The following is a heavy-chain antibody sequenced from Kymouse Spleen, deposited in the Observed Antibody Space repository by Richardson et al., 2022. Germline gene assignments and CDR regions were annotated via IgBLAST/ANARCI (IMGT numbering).Heavy chain of an antibody. CDR1: GDSVSSNSAA. V-gene: IGHV6-1*01. J-gene: IGHJ6*02. Sequence: QVQLQQSGPGLVKPSQTLSLTCAISGDSVSSNSAAWNWIRQSPSRGLEWLGRTYYRSKWYNDYAVSVKSRITINPDTSKNQFSLQLNSVTPEDTAVYYCARRIAVARELLLRYGRLGPRDHGHRLL. D-gene: IGHD6-19*01. CDR3: ARRIAVARELLLRYGR. CDR2: TYYRSKWYN.